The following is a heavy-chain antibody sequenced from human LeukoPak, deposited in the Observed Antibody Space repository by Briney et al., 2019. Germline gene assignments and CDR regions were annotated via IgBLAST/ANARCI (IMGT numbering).Heavy chain of an antibody. Sequence: PSQTLSLTCTVSGGSISSGGYYWSWIRQPPGKGLEWIGYIYHSGSTYYNPSLKSRVTISVDRSKNQFSLKLSSVTAADTAVYYCARLMGVAVALDYWGQGTLVTVSS. D-gene: IGHD6-19*01. CDR1: GGSISSGGYY. V-gene: IGHV4-30-2*01. CDR3: ARLMGVAVALDY. CDR2: IYHSGST. J-gene: IGHJ4*02.